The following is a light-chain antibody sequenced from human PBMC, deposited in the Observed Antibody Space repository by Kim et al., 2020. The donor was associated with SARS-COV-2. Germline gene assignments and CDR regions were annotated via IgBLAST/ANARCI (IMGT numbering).Light chain of an antibody. CDR2: YDS. CDR3: QVWDSSIDHRVV. Sequence: PGKTARVSGGGNSIGRKSVHWYQQKSGQAPVLVISYDSDRPSGIPERFSGSNSGNTATLTISRVEAGDEADYYCQVWDSSIDHRVVFGGGTQLTVL. CDR1: SIGRKS. J-gene: IGLJ2*01. V-gene: IGLV3-21*04.